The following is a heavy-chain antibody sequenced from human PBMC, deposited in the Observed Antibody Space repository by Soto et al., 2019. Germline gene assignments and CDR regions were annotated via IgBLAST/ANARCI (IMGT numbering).Heavy chain of an antibody. CDR3: ARDRQDYFDY. V-gene: IGHV3-74*01. Sequence: PWGPLRLSCATSGFTFSSSWMHWVRQAPGKGLVWVSRINSDGSSTSYADSVKGRFTISRDNAKNTLYLQMNSLRAEDTAVYYCARDRQDYFDYWGQGTLVTGSS. CDR1: GFTFSSSW. CDR2: INSDGSST. J-gene: IGHJ4*02.